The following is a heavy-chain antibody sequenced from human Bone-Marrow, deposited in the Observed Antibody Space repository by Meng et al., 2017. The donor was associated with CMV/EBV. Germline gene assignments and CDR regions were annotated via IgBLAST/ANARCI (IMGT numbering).Heavy chain of an antibody. J-gene: IGHJ4*02. CDR2: ISGSGGST. V-gene: IGHV3-23*01. D-gene: IGHD6-19*01. CDR3: ATSGWGAYYFDY. CDR1: GFTFSSYA. Sequence: GESLKISCAASGFTFSSYAMSWVRQAPGKGLEWVSAISGSGGSTYYADPVKGRFTISRDNSKNTLYLQMKSLRAEDTAVYYCATSGWGAYYFDYWGQGPLVTVSS.